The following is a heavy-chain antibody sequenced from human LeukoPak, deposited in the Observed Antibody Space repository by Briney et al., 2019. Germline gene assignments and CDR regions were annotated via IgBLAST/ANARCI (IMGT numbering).Heavy chain of an antibody. CDR1: GFTFSSYA. D-gene: IGHD5-18*01. V-gene: IGHV3-30-3*01. CDR3: ASPYTAMDLTDY. Sequence: PGGSLRLSCAASGFTFSSYAMHWVRQAPGKGLEWVAVISYDGSNKYYADSVKGRFTISRDNSKNTLYLQMNSLRAEDTAVYHCASPYTAMDLTDYWGQGTLVTVSS. J-gene: IGHJ4*02. CDR2: ISYDGSNK.